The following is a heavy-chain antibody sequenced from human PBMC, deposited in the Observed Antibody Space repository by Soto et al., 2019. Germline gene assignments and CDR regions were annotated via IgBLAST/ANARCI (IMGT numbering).Heavy chain of an antibody. D-gene: IGHD4-17*01. CDR2: MNPNSVNT. CDR1: GYTFTSYD. J-gene: IGHJ4*02. V-gene: IGHV1-8*01. CDR3: ARVRDGYYGLDY. Sequence: QVQLVQSGAEVKKPGASVKVSCKASGYTFTSYDINWVRQATGQGLEWMGWMNPNSVNTGYAQKFQGRVTMTRNTSISTAFMELSSLRSEDTAVYYCARVRDGYYGLDYWGQGTLGTVSS.